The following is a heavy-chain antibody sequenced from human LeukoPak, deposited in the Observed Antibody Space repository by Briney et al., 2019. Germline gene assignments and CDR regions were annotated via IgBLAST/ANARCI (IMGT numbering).Heavy chain of an antibody. CDR2: ISAYNGNT. CDR3: ARDGPFTGYSSSTGWFDP. CDR1: GYTFTSYG. J-gene: IGHJ5*02. V-gene: IGHV1-18*01. D-gene: IGHD6-13*01. Sequence: ASVKVPCKASGYTFTSYGISWVRQAPGQGLEWMGWISAYNGNTNYAQKLQGRVTMTTDTSTSTAYMELRSLRSDDTAVYYCARDGPFTGYSSSTGWFDPWGQGTLVTVSS.